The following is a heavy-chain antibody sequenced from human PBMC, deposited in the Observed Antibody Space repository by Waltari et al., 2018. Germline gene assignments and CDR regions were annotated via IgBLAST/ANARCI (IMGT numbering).Heavy chain of an antibody. Sequence: QVQLHESGPGLVRPSETLSLTCTVSGGSMSTYYRSWIRQPPGKGLEWIGYLYYSGSTSYNPSLKSRVTMSLDTSKNQFSLNLTSVTAADTAVYYCARSTPGLFVDVWGHGTTVTVSS. J-gene: IGHJ6*02. CDR3: ARSTPGLFVDV. CDR1: GGSMSTYY. D-gene: IGHD2-2*01. CDR2: LYYSGST. V-gene: IGHV4-59*01.